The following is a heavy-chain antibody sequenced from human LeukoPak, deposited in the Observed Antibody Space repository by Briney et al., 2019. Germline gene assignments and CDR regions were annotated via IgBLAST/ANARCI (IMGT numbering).Heavy chain of an antibody. CDR1: GFTFSSYA. CDR3: AKREYSVGSYGMDV. J-gene: IGHJ6*02. Sequence: GSLRLSCAASGFTFSSYAMTWVRQAPGKGLEWVSVIGGSGGGSQYADSVKGRFTISRDNSKNTLYLQMNALRAEDTAVYYCAKREYSVGSYGMDVWGQGITVTVSS. V-gene: IGHV3-23*01. D-gene: IGHD6-6*01. CDR2: IGGSGGGS.